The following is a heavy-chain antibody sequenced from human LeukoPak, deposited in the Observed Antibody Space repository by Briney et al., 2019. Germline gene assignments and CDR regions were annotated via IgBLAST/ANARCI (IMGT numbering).Heavy chain of an antibody. CDR3: ARSPRAYHITGAVSWFDP. Sequence: SETPSLTCTVSGGSISSGGYYWSWIRQHPGKGLEWIGYIYYSGSTYYNPSLKSRVTISVDTSKNQFSLKLSSVTAADTAVYYCARSPRAYHITGAVSWFDPWGQGTLVTVSS. J-gene: IGHJ5*02. CDR2: IYYSGST. V-gene: IGHV4-31*03. CDR1: GGSISSGGYY. D-gene: IGHD1-20*01.